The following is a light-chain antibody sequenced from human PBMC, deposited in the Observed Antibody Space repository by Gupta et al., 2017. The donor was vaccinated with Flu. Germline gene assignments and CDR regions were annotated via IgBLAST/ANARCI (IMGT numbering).Light chain of an antibody. CDR3: QHCNSCSPN. J-gene: IGKJ2*01. CDR1: QSVSSY. CDR2: KAS. Sequence: VSSSPSKSAKTCGVARQSVSSYLVWYQQKPGHAPKLLIYKASNRESGVPSRFSGSGSGTEFTLTISSRQPEDFAGYYCQHCNSCSPNVGQGTKGE. V-gene: IGKV3-11*01.